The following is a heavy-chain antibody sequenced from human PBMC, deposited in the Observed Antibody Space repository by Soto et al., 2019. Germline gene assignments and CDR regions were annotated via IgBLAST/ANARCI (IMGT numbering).Heavy chain of an antibody. V-gene: IGHV3-66*01. Sequence: EVQLVESGGGLVQPGGSLRLSCAVSGFTVNTNYMSWVRQAPGKGLESVSIIYSDGRTYYADSVKGRFITSRDSAQNTLYLQMDILRVDDTAVYHCARDSSYYGSGRGVLDYWGPGILVTVSS. CDR2: IYSDGRT. CDR1: GFTVNTNY. D-gene: IGHD3-10*01. CDR3: ARDSSYYGSGRGVLDY. J-gene: IGHJ4*02.